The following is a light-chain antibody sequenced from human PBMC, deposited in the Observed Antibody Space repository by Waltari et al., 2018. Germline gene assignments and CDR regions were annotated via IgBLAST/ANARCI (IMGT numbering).Light chain of an antibody. CDR2: GAS. J-gene: IGKJ1*01. CDR3: QQYGTSPRT. Sequence: EIVLTQSPGTLSLSPGESATLPCRASQTVTSSYLAWYQQKPGQAPRLLIYGASSRVTGIPDRFSGSGSGADFTLTISRLEPEDFAVYYCQQYGTSPRTFGQGTKVEIK. V-gene: IGKV3-20*01. CDR1: QTVTSSY.